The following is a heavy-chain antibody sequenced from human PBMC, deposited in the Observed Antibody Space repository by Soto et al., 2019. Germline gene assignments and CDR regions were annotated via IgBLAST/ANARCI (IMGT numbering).Heavy chain of an antibody. CDR1: GFTFGDYA. D-gene: IGHD5-12*01. CDR2: IRSKAYGGTT. Sequence: GGSVRLSCTASGFTFGDYAMSWFRQAPGKGLEWVGFIRSKAYGGTTEYAASVKGRFTISRDDSKSIAYLQMNSLKTEDTAVYYCTRDVPNSGYDFYGMDVWGQGTTVTVSS. V-gene: IGHV3-49*03. J-gene: IGHJ6*02. CDR3: TRDVPNSGYDFYGMDV.